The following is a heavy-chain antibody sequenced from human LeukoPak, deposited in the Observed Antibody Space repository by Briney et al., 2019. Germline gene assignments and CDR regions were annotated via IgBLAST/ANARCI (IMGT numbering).Heavy chain of an antibody. D-gene: IGHD4-17*01. Sequence: PGRALRLSCAASGFTFDDYAMHWVRPAPGKGLEWVSGSSWNSGSIGYADSVKGRFTISRDNAKNSLYLQMNSLRAEDTALYYCAKDKAVLGYGELDYWGQGTLVTVSS. CDR1: GFTFDDYA. V-gene: IGHV3-9*01. J-gene: IGHJ4*02. CDR3: AKDKAVLGYGELDY. CDR2: SSWNSGSI.